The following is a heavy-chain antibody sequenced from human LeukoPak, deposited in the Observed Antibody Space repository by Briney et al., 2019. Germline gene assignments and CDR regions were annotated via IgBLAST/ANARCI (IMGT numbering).Heavy chain of an antibody. J-gene: IGHJ4*02. CDR3: ARDPRDGAYFLDY. Sequence: GGSLRLSCAASGFTFTNSHIHWVRQAPGQGLEWVGVVWHDGTTEQSGDAVKGRFSISRDKSKNTVSLKMDSLRVEDTAVYYCARDPRDGAYFLDYWGQGILVTVSS. V-gene: IGHV3-33*01. D-gene: IGHD4-17*01. CDR1: GFTFTNSH. CDR2: VWHDGTTE.